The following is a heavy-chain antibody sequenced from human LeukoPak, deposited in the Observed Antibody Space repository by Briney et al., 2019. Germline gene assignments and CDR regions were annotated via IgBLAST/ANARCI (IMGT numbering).Heavy chain of an antibody. Sequence: SETLSLTCTVSGGSISSGSYYWSWIRQPPGKGLEWIGSIHHTGTTYYHPSLKSRVSISVDTSKNQFSLKLSSVTAADTAVYYCARDQDVDYGDYVSHYWGQGTLVTVSS. CDR1: GGSISSGSYY. V-gene: IGHV4-39*07. D-gene: IGHD4-17*01. CDR2: IHHTGTT. CDR3: ARDQDVDYGDYVSHY. J-gene: IGHJ4*02.